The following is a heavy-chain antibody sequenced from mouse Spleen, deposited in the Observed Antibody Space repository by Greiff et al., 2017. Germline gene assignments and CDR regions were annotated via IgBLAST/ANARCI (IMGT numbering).Heavy chain of an antibody. CDR2: IDPSDSYT. D-gene: IGHD2-4*01. J-gene: IGHJ4*01. CDR1: GYTFTSYW. V-gene: IGHV1-69*01. CDR3: AMVTMITEYAMDY. Sequence: QVQLQQPGAELVMPGASVTLSCKASGYTFTSYWMHWVKQRPGQGLEWIGEIDPSDSYTNYNQKFKGKATLTVDKSSSTAYMQLSSLTSEDSAVYYCAMVTMITEYAMDYWGQGTSVTVSS.